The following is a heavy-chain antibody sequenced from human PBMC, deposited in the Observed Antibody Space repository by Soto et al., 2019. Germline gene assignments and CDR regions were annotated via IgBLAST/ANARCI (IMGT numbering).Heavy chain of an antibody. CDR2: INAGNGNT. J-gene: IGHJ5*02. CDR3: ARGWGSITMVRGVTRRWFDP. D-gene: IGHD3-10*01. Sequence: ASVKVSCKASGYTFTSYAMHWVRQAPGQRLEWMGWINAGNGNTKYSQKFQGRVTITRDTSASTAYMELSSLRSEDTAVYYCARGWGSITMVRGVTRRWFDPWGQGTLVTVSS. CDR1: GYTFTSYA. V-gene: IGHV1-3*01.